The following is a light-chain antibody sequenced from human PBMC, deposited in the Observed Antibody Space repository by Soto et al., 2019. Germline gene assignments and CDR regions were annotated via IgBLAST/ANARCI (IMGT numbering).Light chain of an antibody. V-gene: IGKV3-20*01. CDR3: QQFGTSRLT. CDR1: QSVSSRS. J-gene: IGKJ4*01. CDR2: GAS. Sequence: EIVLTQSPGTLSLSPGERATLSCRASQSVSSRSLAWYQQKPGQAPRLLIYGASNRATGIPDRFSGSGSGTDFTLTISRLEPEDFAMYYCQQFGTSRLTFGGGTQVEIK.